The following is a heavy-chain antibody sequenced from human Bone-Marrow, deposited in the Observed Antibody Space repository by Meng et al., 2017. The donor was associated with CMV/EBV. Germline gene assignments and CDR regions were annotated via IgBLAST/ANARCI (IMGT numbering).Heavy chain of an antibody. V-gene: IGHV1-18*01. CDR1: GYTFSSYG. CDR2: VGGCDGDT. J-gene: IGHJ4*02. CDR3: ARDNDWGPDY. Sequence: ASVKVSCKASGYTFSSYGISWVRQAPGQGLEWMGWVGGCDGDTNYAQKLQDRLIVTRDTSISTGYMELSSLGSDDTAVYYCARDNDWGPDYWGQGTLVTVSS. D-gene: IGHD7-27*01.